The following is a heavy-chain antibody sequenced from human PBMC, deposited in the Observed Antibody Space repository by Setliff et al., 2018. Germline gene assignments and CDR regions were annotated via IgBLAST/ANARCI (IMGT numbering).Heavy chain of an antibody. J-gene: IGHJ6*03. D-gene: IGHD3-3*01. CDR2: MYTDGSST. CDR3: ARGIRYYDFWSGYLGPYYYYYYMDV. V-gene: IGHV3-74*01. Sequence: GGSLRLSCAASGFTFTSYWMHWVRQAPGKGLVWVSRMYTDGSSTYYADSVKGRFTISRDNAKNTLYLQMNSLRAEDTALYYCARGIRYYDFWSGYLGPYYYYYYMDVWGKGTTVTVSS. CDR1: GFTFTSYW.